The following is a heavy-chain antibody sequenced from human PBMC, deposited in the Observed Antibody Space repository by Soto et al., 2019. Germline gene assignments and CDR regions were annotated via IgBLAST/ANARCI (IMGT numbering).Heavy chain of an antibody. V-gene: IGHV3-23*01. CDR1: GFTFSSYA. J-gene: IGHJ4*02. Sequence: LRLSCAASGFTFSSYAMSWVRQAPGKGLEWVSAISVNGGSTYYADSVKGRFTISRDNSKNTLYLQMNSLRAEDTAVYYCAIRDFWSGYCYWGQGTLVTVSS. D-gene: IGHD3-3*01. CDR2: ISVNGGST. CDR3: AIRDFWSGYCY.